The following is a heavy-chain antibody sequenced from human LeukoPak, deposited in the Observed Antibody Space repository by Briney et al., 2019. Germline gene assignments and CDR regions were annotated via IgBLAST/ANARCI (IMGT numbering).Heavy chain of an antibody. CDR1: GSTFSSYW. Sequence: GGSLRLSCAASGSTFSSYWMSWVRHAPGKGLGWVANIKQDGSEKYYVDSVKGRFTISRDNAKNSLYLQMNSLRAEDTAVYYCARYTSGGYDFYYYMDVWGKGTTVTVSS. D-gene: IGHD5-12*01. CDR2: IKQDGSEK. CDR3: ARYTSGGYDFYYYMDV. J-gene: IGHJ6*03. V-gene: IGHV3-7*01.